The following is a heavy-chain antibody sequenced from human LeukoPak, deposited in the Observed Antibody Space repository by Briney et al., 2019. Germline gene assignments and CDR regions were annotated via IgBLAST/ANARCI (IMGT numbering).Heavy chain of an antibody. V-gene: IGHV3-23*01. CDR2: ISGSGSDT. D-gene: IGHD7-27*01. J-gene: IGHJ4*02. Sequence: PGGSLRLSRAASGFTFSRNAMIWVRQAPGKGLEWVSAISGSGSDTYYADSVKGRFTIFRDSSKNTVYLRMNSLRAEDTAVYYCAEDPWGSRGYFDYWGQGTLVTVSS. CDR1: GFTFSRNA. CDR3: AEDPWGSRGYFDY.